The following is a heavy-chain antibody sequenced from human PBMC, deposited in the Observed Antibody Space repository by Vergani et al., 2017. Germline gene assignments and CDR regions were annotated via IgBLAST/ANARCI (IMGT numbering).Heavy chain of an antibody. J-gene: IGHJ5*02. CDR1: GFTFSSYG. V-gene: IGHV3-30*03. CDR3: ARDSAYCSSTSCFNWFDP. CDR2: ISYDGSNK. D-gene: IGHD2-2*01. Sequence: QVQLVESGGGVVQPGRSLRLSCAASGFTFSSYGMHWVRQAPGKGLEWVAVISYDGSNKYYADSVKGRFTISRDNSKNTLYLQMNSLRAEDTAVYYCARDSAYCSSTSCFNWFDPWGQGTLVTVSS.